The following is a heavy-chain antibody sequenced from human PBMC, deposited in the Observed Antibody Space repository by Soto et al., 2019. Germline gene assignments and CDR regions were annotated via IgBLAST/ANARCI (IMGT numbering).Heavy chain of an antibody. CDR2: ISGNGGRT. CDR1: GFTFTSYA. J-gene: IGHJ4*02. D-gene: IGHD3-10*01. CDR3: AKGGWFEEVTGYYFDY. V-gene: IGHV3-23*01. Sequence: EVQLLESGGGLIQPGGSLRLSCAASGFTFTSYAMTWVRQAPGKGLEWVSVISGNGGRTNYADSVKGRFTISRDNSKNTLYLQMNSLTDEDTAVYYCAKGGWFEEVTGYYFDYWGQGTLVTVSS.